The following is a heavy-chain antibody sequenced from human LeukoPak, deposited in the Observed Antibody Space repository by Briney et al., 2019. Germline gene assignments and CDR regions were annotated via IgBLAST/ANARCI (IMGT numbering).Heavy chain of an antibody. D-gene: IGHD4-23*01. J-gene: IGHJ4*02. CDR1: GFTFSDYY. CDR3: AREVTPYY. V-gene: IGHV3-7*01. Sequence: GGSLRLSCVASGFTFSDYYMSWVRQPPGKGLEWVANIKQDGSEKYYVDSVKGRYTISRDNAKNSLFLQMNSLRAEDTAVYYCAREVTPYYWGQGTLVTVSS. CDR2: IKQDGSEK.